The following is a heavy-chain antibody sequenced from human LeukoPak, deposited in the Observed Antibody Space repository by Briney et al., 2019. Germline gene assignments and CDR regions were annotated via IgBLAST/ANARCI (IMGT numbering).Heavy chain of an antibody. CDR1: GFTFSSYS. D-gene: IGHD3-10*01. Sequence: GGSLRLSCAASGFTFSSYSMNWVRQAPGKGLEWVSSISSSSSYIYYADSVKGRFTISRDNAKNSLYLQMNSLRAEDTAVYYCARGGGLLLWFGELQTQYDYWGQGTLVTVSS. V-gene: IGHV3-21*01. CDR3: ARGGGLLLWFGELQTQYDY. J-gene: IGHJ4*02. CDR2: ISSSSSYI.